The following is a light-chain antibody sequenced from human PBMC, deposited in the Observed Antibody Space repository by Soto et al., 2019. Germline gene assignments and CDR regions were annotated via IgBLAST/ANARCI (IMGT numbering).Light chain of an antibody. CDR1: QSISNH. V-gene: IGKV1-39*01. Sequence: IQMTQSPSSLSASVKNRVIITCLASQSISNHLNWYQEKPGKAPKLLIYAASSLKSGVPSRFSGSGSGTDFTLTISSLQPEDFATYYCQQSYSTPRTFGQGTRLEI. CDR3: QQSYSTPRT. J-gene: IGKJ5*01. CDR2: AAS.